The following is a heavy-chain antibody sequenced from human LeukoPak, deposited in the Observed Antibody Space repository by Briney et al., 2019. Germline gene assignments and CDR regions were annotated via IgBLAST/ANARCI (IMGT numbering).Heavy chain of an antibody. CDR1: GGSFSGYY. Sequence: SETLSLTCAVYGGSFSGYYWSWIRQPPGKGLEGIGEINHSGSTNYNPSLKSRVTISVDTSKNQFSLKLSSVTAADTAVYYCARGHPDYVGGSYRFDYWGQGTLVTVSS. CDR2: INHSGST. CDR3: ARGHPDYVGGSYRFDY. D-gene: IGHD3-16*02. J-gene: IGHJ4*02. V-gene: IGHV4-34*01.